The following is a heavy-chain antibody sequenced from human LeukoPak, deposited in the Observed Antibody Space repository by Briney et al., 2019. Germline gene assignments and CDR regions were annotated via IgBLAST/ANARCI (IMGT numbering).Heavy chain of an antibody. Sequence: ASVKVSFKASGYTFTSYYMHWVRQAPGQGLEWMGIINPSGGSTSYAQKFQSRVTMTRDMSTSTVYMELSSLRSEDTAVYYCARDTGEDWFDPWGQGTLVTVSS. CDR2: INPSGGST. CDR3: ARDTGEDWFDP. V-gene: IGHV1-46*01. D-gene: IGHD3-16*01. CDR1: GYTFTSYY. J-gene: IGHJ5*02.